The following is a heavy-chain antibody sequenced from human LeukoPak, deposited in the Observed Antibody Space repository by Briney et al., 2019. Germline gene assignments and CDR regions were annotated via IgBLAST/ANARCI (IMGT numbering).Heavy chain of an antibody. CDR1: GFTFSSYA. CDR3: ADSPLPYIPLG. J-gene: IGHJ4*02. V-gene: IGHV3-23*01. Sequence: GGSLRLSCAASGFTFSSYAMSWVRQAPGKGLEWVSAISGSGGSTYYADSVKGRFTISRDNPKNTLYLQMNSLRAEDTAVYYCADSPLPYIPLGWGQGTLVTVSS. CDR2: ISGSGGST. D-gene: IGHD3-9*01.